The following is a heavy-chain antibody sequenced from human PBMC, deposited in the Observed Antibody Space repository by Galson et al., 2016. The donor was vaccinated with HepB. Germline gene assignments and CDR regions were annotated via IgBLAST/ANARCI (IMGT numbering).Heavy chain of an antibody. D-gene: IGHD4-17*01. CDR3: ARSTVTTFYY. CDR1: GGSISSSSYY. CDR2: IYYSGST. Sequence: ETLSLTCTVSGGSISSSSYYWGWIRQPPGKGLEWIGSIYYSGSTYYNPSLKSRVTISVDTSKNQFSLKLSSVTAADTAVYYCARSTVTTFYYWGQGTLVNVSS. J-gene: IGHJ4*02. V-gene: IGHV4-39*01.